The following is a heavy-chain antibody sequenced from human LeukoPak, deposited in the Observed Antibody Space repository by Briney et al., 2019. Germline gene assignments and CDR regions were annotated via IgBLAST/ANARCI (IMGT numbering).Heavy chain of an antibody. D-gene: IGHD3-10*01. V-gene: IGHV3-48*03. CDR3: ARDTQSSS. CDR2: ISSRGSTI. J-gene: IGHJ4*02. Sequence: GGPRNLSCEPFGFPFRSFKRTWAGKAQGKGLEWVSYISSRGSTIYYADSVKGRFTISRDNAKNSLYLQMNSLRAEDTAVYYCARDTQSSSWGQGTLVTVSS. CDR1: GFPFRSFK.